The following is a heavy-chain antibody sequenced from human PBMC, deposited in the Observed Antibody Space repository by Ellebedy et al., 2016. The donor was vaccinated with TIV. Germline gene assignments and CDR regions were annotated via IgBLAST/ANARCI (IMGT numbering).Heavy chain of an antibody. CDR3: ARGIAAAGTSAFDI. V-gene: IGHV4-59*08. Sequence: MPSETLSLTCTVSGGSISSYYWSWIRQPPGRGLEWIGYIYYSGSTKYNPSLKSRVTMSVDTSKNQFSLRLSSVTAADTAVYYCARGIAAAGTSAFDIWGQGTMVTVSS. J-gene: IGHJ3*02. CDR1: GGSISSYY. D-gene: IGHD6-13*01. CDR2: IYYSGST.